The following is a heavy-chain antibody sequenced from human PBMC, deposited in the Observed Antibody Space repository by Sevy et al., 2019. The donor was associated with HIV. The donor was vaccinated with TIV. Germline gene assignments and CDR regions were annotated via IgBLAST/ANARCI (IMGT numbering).Heavy chain of an antibody. D-gene: IGHD3-22*01. CDR1: GYSFTSHW. Sequence: GESLKISCKGSGYSFTSHWIGWVRHMPGKGLEWMGIIYPDDSDTRYSPSFQGQVTFSADKSISTAYLQWSSLKASDTSMYYCATSRSGYFDSSGYYIYWGQGKLVTVSS. CDR2: IYPDDSDT. CDR3: ATSRSGYFDSSGYYIY. V-gene: IGHV5-51*01. J-gene: IGHJ4*02.